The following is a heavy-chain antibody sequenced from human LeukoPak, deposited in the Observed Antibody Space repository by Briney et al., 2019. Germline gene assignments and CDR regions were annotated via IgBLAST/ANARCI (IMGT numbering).Heavy chain of an antibody. D-gene: IGHD3-10*01. J-gene: IGHJ5*02. CDR3: ARDDPRGPYGGDWFDP. CDR1: GYTLTELS. Sequence: ASVKVSCKVSGYTLTELSMHWVRQAPGKGLEWMGGFDPEDGETIYAQKFQGRVTMTEDTSTDTAYMELSSLRSEDTAVYYCARDDPRGPYGGDWFDPWGQGTLVTVSS. CDR2: FDPEDGET. V-gene: IGHV1-24*01.